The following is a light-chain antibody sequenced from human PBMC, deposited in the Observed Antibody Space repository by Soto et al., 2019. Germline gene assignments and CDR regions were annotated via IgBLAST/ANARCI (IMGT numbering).Light chain of an antibody. V-gene: IGKV3-15*01. Sequence: EKVMTQFPAILSLSPGESAILSCRASQSVSSNLAWYQQKTCQAPRLLIYGASTRAIDIPDRFSGSGSETELNLTISRLQSEDFAVYYCQQYNNWPPTFGQGTRREIK. CDR1: QSVSSN. CDR3: QQYNNWPPT. J-gene: IGKJ5*01. CDR2: GAS.